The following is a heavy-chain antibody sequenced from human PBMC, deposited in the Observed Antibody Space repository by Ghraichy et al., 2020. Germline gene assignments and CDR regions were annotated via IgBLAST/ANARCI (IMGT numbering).Heavy chain of an antibody. CDR3: ARADFNWNDGGYFDY. Sequence: SQTLSLTCAISGDSVSSNSAAWNWIRQSPSRGLEWLGRTYYRSKWYNDYAVSVKSRITINPDTSKNQFSLQLNSVTPEDTAVYYCARADFNWNDGGYFDYWAQGTLVTVSS. D-gene: IGHD1-20*01. V-gene: IGHV6-1*01. CDR1: GDSVSSNSAA. J-gene: IGHJ4*02. CDR2: TYYRSKWYN.